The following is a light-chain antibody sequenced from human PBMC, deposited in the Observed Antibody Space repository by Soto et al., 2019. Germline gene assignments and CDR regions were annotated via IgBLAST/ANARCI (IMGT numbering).Light chain of an antibody. CDR2: GAS. J-gene: IGKJ4*01. V-gene: IGKV3-15*01. CDR3: QQYNNWPPLT. Sequence: EIVMTQSAATLSESPGERAILSYRASKSVSNNLAWYQQKPGQAPRLLIYGASTRATGIPARFSGSGSGTEFTLSISSLQSEDFAIYYCQQYNNWPPLTFGGGTKVEIK. CDR1: KSVSNN.